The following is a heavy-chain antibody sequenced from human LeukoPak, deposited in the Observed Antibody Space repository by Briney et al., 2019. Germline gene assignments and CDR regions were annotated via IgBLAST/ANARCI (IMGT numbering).Heavy chain of an antibody. CDR1: GGSFSGYY. CDR3: ARLGLAARDYYYYYGMDV. Sequence: PSETLSLTCAVYGGSFSGYYWSWIRQPPGKGLEWIGEINHSGSTNYNPSLKSRVTISVDTSKNQFSLKLSSVTAADTAAYYCARLGLAARDYYYYYGMDVWGQGTTVTVSS. J-gene: IGHJ6*02. D-gene: IGHD6-6*01. CDR2: INHSGST. V-gene: IGHV4-34*01.